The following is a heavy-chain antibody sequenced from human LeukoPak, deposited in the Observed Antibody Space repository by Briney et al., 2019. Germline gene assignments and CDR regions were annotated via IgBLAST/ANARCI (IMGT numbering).Heavy chain of an antibody. CDR1: GGSISSYY. Sequence: SETLSLTCTVSGGSISSYYWSWIRQPPGKGLEWIGYIYYSGSTNYNPSLKSRVTISVDTSKNQFSLKLSSVTAADTAVYYCARVEAAAGNEIDPWGQGTLVTVSS. D-gene: IGHD6-13*01. J-gene: IGHJ5*02. CDR3: ARVEAAAGNEIDP. V-gene: IGHV4-59*01. CDR2: IYYSGST.